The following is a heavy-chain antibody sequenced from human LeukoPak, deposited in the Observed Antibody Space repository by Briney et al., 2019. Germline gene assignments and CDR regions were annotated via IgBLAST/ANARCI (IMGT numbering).Heavy chain of an antibody. J-gene: IGHJ5*02. D-gene: IGHD4-11*01. CDR1: GFTFSSYA. CDR3: AKDQQSISYSP. V-gene: IGHV3-23*01. CDR2: SGSGGST. Sequence: GGTLRLSCAASGFTFSSYAMSWVRQAPGKGLDWISISGSGGSTYYVDSVKGRFTISRDNSKNTLYLQMNSLRAEDTAIYYCAKDQQSISYSPWGQGTLVTVSS.